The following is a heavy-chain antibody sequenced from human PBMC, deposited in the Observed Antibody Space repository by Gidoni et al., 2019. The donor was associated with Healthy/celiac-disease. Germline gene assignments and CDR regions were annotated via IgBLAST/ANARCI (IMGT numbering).Heavy chain of an antibody. CDR3: ARERKDWNYPYYFDY. V-gene: IGHV4-61*02. CDR1: GGSISSGSYY. D-gene: IGHD1-7*01. CDR2: IYTSGST. Sequence: QVQLQESGPGLVKPSQTLSLTCTVSGGSISSGSYYWSWIRQPAGKGLEWIGRIYTSGSTNYNPSLKSRVTMSVDTSKNQFSLKLSSVTAADTAVYYCARERKDWNYPYYFDYWGQGTLVTVSS. J-gene: IGHJ4*02.